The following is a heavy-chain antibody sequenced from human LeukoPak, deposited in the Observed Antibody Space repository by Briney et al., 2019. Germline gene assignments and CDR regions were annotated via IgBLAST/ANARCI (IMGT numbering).Heavy chain of an antibody. CDR2: IYYSGST. V-gene: IGHV4-39*01. CDR1: GGSISSSSYY. Sequence: SETLSLTCTVSGGSISSSSYYWGWIRQPPGKGLEWIGSIYYSGSTYYNPSLKSRVTISVDTSKNQFSLKLSSVTAADKAVYYCARPGGCLTRYCSGGSSNWFDPWGQGTLVTVSS. D-gene: IGHD2-15*01. CDR3: ARPGGCLTRYCSGGSSNWFDP. J-gene: IGHJ5*02.